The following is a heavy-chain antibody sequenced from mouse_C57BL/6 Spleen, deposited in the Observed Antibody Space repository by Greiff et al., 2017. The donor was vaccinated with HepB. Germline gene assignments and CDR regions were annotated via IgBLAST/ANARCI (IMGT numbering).Heavy chain of an antibody. CDR1: GFTFSDYG. Sequence: EVKLVESGGGLVKPGGSLKLSCAASGFTFSDYGMHWVRQAPEKGLEWVAYISSGSSTIYYADTVKGRFTISRDNAKNTLFLQMTSLRSEDTAMYYCARTGGYYYFDYWGQGTTLTVSS. V-gene: IGHV5-17*01. CDR2: ISSGSSTI. J-gene: IGHJ2*01. D-gene: IGHD2-3*01. CDR3: ARTGGYYYFDY.